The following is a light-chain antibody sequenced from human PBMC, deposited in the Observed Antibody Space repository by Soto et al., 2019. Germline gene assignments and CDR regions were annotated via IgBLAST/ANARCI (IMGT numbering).Light chain of an antibody. Sequence: DIQMTQSPSTLSASVGDRVTITCRASQSISSWLAWYQQKPGKAPKLLIYKASSLESGVPSRFSGRGSGTEFTLTISSLQPDDFATYYCQQYNSYPWTFGQGTQVEIK. CDR2: KAS. V-gene: IGKV1-5*03. J-gene: IGKJ1*01. CDR3: QQYNSYPWT. CDR1: QSISSW.